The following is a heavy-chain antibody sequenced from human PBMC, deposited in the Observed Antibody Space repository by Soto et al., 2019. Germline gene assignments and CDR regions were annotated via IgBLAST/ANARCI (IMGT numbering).Heavy chain of an antibody. D-gene: IGHD5-18*01. Sequence: ASVKVSCKAPGYTFTSYGISWVRQAPGQGLEWMGWINAYNGNTKYAQKLQGRVTMTTDTSTSTAYMELRSLRSDDTAVYYCARDQAMAQFDYWGQGTLVTVSS. CDR3: ARDQAMAQFDY. V-gene: IGHV1-18*01. CDR2: INAYNGNT. CDR1: GYTFTSYG. J-gene: IGHJ4*02.